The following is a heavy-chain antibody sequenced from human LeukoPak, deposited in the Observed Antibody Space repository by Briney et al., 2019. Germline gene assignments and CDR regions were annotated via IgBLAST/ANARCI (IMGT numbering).Heavy chain of an antibody. D-gene: IGHD3-3*01. CDR1: GFTFSSYG. CDR3: AREGRDFWSGYQPVYYYYMDV. V-gene: IGHV3-30*02. CDR2: IRYDGSNK. Sequence: GGSLRLSCAASGFTFSSYGMHWVRQAPGKGLEWVAFIRYDGSNKYYADSVKGRFTISRDNSKNTLYLQMNSLRAEDTAVYCCAREGRDFWSGYQPVYYYYMDVWGKGTTVTVSS. J-gene: IGHJ6*03.